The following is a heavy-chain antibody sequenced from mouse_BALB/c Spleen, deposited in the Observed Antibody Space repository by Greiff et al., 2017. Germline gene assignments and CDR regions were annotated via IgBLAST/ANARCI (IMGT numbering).Heavy chain of an antibody. V-gene: IGHV5-9-4*01. CDR3: ARDYYGDYYAMDY. CDR2: ISSGGSYT. CDR1: GFTFSSYA. Sequence: DVMLVESGGGLVKPGGSLKLSCAASGFTFSSYAMSWVRQSPEKRLEWVAEISSGGSYTYYPDTVTGRFTISRDNAKNTLYLEMSSLRSEDTAMYYCARDYYGDYYAMDYWGQGTSVTVSS. J-gene: IGHJ4*01. D-gene: IGHD2-13*01.